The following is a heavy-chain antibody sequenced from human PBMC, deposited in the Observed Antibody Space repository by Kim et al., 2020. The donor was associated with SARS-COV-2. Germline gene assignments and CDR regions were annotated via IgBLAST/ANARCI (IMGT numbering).Heavy chain of an antibody. J-gene: IGHJ4*02. D-gene: IGHD2-2*01. CDR3: ARAIVVPPEGFDY. V-gene: IGHV4-30-2*01. Sequence: SETLSLTCAVSGGSISSGGYSWSWIRQPPGKGLEWIGYIYHSGSTYYNPSLKSRVTISVDRSKNQFSLKLSSVTAADTAVYYCARAIVVPPEGFDYWGQGTLVTVSS. CDR2: IYHSGST. CDR1: GGSISSGGYS.